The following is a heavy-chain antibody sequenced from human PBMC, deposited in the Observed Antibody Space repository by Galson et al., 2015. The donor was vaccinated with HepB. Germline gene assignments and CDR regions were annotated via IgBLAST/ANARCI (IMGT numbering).Heavy chain of an antibody. J-gene: IGHJ6*02. Sequence: LRQDSPDHACNDSGSVLHGAAQAQGKGLEWVAVISYDGSNKYYADSVKGRFTISRDNSKNTLYLQMNSLRAEDTAVYYCAKDRLHGAGFYGMDVWGQGTTVTVSS. CDR1: ACNDSGSV. CDR3: AKDRLHGAGFYGMDV. V-gene: IGHV3-30*18. D-gene: IGHD4-11*01. CDR2: ISYDGSNK.